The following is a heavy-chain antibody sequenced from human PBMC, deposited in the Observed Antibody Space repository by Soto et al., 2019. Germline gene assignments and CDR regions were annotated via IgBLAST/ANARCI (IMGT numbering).Heavy chain of an antibody. J-gene: IGHJ4*02. V-gene: IGHV1-18*01. CDR1: GYPFSSNS. Sequence: AEVNFSFKASGYPFSSNSISWVRQAPGQGLEWMGWISAYNGNTNYAQKLQGRVTMTTDTSTSTAYMELRSLRSDDTAVYYCARDATVPSSRWCDYWGQGTLVTVSS. CDR2: ISAYNGNT. D-gene: IGHD6-13*01. CDR3: ARDATVPSSRWCDY.